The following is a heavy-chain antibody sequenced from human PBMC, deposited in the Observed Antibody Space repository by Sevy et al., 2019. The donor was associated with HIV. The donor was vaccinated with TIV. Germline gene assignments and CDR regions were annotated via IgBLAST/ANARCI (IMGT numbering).Heavy chain of an antibody. D-gene: IGHD2-21*01. CDR2: MNPNSGNT. V-gene: IGHV1-8*01. J-gene: IGHJ2*01. Sequence: ASVKVSCKASGYTFDSHDINWIRQAPGQGLEWMGWMNPNSGNTGYAQRFQGRVTMTRTTSTSTAYMELSGLRSEDTALYYCARGLSYSYAKRGDWVNWYLDVWGHGTLVTVSS. CDR3: ARGLSYSYAKRGDWVNWYLDV. CDR1: GYTFDSHD.